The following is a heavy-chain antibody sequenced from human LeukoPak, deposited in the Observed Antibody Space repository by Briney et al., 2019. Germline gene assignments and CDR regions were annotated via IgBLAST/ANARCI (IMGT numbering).Heavy chain of an antibody. CDR3: AKAGSGTYYDY. CDR2: VDGSGVDT. D-gene: IGHD1-26*01. J-gene: IGHJ4*02. V-gene: IGHV3-23*01. Sequence: GGSLRLSCAASGFTFSSYAMNWVRQAPGKGLEWVSAVDGSGVDTNYADSVKGRFTISRDNSKNTLSLQMNSLRAEGTAIYYCAKAGSGTYYDYWGQGTLVTVSS. CDR1: GFTFSSYA.